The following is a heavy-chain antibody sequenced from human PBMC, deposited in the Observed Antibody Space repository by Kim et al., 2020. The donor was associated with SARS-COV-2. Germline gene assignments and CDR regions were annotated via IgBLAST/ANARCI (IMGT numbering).Heavy chain of an antibody. J-gene: IGHJ4*02. CDR1: GGSISSSNW. Sequence: SETLSLTCAVSGGSISSSNWWSWVRQPPGKGLEWIGEIYHSGSTNYNPSLKSRVTISVDKSKNQFSLKLSSVTAADTAVYYCARASLTEKSGYSGYGTWGQGTLVTVSS. V-gene: IGHV4-4*02. CDR3: ARASLTEKSGYSGYGT. D-gene: IGHD5-12*01. CDR2: IYHSGST.